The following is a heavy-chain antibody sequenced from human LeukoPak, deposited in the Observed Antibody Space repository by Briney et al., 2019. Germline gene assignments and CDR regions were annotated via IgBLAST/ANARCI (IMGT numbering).Heavy chain of an antibody. CDR1: GYSISSGYY. Sequence: SETLSLTCAVSGYSISSGYYWGWIRQPPGKGLEWIGSIYHSGSTYYNPSLKSRVTISVDTSKNQFSLKLSSVTAADTAVYYCARRTGTYFDSWGQGTLVTVSS. CDR2: IYHSGST. D-gene: IGHD3-10*01. J-gene: IGHJ4*02. V-gene: IGHV4-38-2*01. CDR3: ARRTGTYFDS.